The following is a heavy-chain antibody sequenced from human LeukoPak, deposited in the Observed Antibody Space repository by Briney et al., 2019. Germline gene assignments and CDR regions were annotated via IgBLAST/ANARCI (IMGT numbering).Heavy chain of an antibody. V-gene: IGHV3-48*01. J-gene: IGHJ4*02. CDR1: GFAFSGYS. CDR3: ARSRTGNYFDY. D-gene: IGHD2-8*02. Sequence: GGSLRLSCAASGFAFSGYSMHWVRQAPGKGLEWLSYISSGSSTIYYADSVKGRFTISRDNAKNSLYLQMNSLRAEDTAVYYCARSRTGNYFDYWGQGTLVTVSS. CDR2: ISSGSSTI.